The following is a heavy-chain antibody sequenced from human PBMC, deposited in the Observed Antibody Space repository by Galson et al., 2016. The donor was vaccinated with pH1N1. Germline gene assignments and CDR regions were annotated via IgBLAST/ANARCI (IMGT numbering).Heavy chain of an antibody. V-gene: IGHV1-8*01. CDR2: MNPNSGNT. Sequence: SVKVSCKASGYTFTNFDINWVRQATRQGLEWMGWMNPNSGNTGYAQKFQGRVTMTRNTSIRTAYMDLSSLRSEDTAIYYCAIMYCGGDCPPGYFDPWGRGTLVTVSS. CDR1: GYTFTNFD. CDR3: AIMYCGGDCPPGYFDP. D-gene: IGHD2-21*02. J-gene: IGHJ2*01.